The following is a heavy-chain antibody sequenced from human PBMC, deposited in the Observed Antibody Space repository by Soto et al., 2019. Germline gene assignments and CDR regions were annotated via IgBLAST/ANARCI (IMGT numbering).Heavy chain of an antibody. CDR2: MYHSGAF. J-gene: IGHJ5*02. CDR1: GGSIGGVGYS. Sequence: SETLSLTCAVSGGSIGGVGYSWSWIRQPPGGGLEWIGYMYHSGAFLKSPSLKTRLTMSLDMSKNQFSLTLNSMTAADTAVYYCARAQFYSGSGNYNNLMFDAWGQGIQVTVSS. V-gene: IGHV4-30-2*01. D-gene: IGHD3-10*01. CDR3: ARAQFYSGSGNYNNLMFDA.